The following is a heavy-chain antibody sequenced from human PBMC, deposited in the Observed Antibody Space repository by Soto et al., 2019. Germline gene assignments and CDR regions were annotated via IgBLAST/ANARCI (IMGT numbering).Heavy chain of an antibody. CDR3: TTDGFNYYDSSGYGPPGRVDY. D-gene: IGHD3-22*01. CDR2: IKSKTDGGTT. V-gene: IGHV3-15*07. Sequence: GGSLRLSCAASGFTFSNAWMNWVRQAPGKGLEWVGRIKSKTDGGTTDYAAPVKGRFTISRDDSKNTLYLQMNSLKTEDTAVYYCTTDGFNYYDSSGYGPPGRVDYWGQGTLVTVSS. CDR1: GFTFSNAW. J-gene: IGHJ4*02.